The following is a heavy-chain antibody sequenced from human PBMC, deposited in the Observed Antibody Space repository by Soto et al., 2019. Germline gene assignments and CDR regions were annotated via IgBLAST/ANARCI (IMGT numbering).Heavy chain of an antibody. CDR2: IYPGDSDT. CDR1: GYSLTSYW. J-gene: IGHJ6*02. CDR3: ARGSFWSGYYTAHYYYYYGMDV. D-gene: IGHD3-3*01. Sequence: GESLKISCKGSGYSLTSYWIGWVRQMPGKGLEWMGIIYPGDSDTRYSPSFQGQVTISADKSISTAYLQWSSLKASDTAMYYCARGSFWSGYYTAHYYYYYGMDVWGQETTVTVSS. V-gene: IGHV5-51*01.